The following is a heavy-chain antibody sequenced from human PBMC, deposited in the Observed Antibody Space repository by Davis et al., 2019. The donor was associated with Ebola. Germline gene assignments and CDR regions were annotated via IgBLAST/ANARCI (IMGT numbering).Heavy chain of an antibody. CDR3: AKEYGDRDGAFDY. Sequence: PSETLSPTCSVSGAPISPYTWAWVRQPAGKGLEWIGRIYISGDTSYNPSLKRRVTMSMDTSKNYVSLTLTSVTAADTALYYCAKEYGDRDGAFDYWGQGTLVAVSS. D-gene: IGHD5-24*01. CDR2: IYISGDT. CDR1: GAPISPYT. J-gene: IGHJ4*02. V-gene: IGHV4-4*07.